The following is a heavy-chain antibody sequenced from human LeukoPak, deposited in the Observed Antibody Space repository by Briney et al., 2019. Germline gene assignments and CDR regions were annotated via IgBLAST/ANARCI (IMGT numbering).Heavy chain of an antibody. D-gene: IGHD1-26*01. CDR3: ARLVGATTFGDY. CDR1: GYTFTGYY. J-gene: IGHJ4*02. V-gene: IGHV1-2*02. CDR2: INPNSGGT. Sequence: ASVKVSCKASGYTFTGYYMHWVRQAPGQGLEWMGWINPNSGGTNYAQNFQGRVTMTRDTSISTAYMELSRLRSDDTAVYYCARLVGATTFGDYWGQGTLVTVSS.